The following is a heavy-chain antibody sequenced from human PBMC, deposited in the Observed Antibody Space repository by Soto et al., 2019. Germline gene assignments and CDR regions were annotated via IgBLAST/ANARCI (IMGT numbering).Heavy chain of an antibody. V-gene: IGHV3-30-3*01. CDR1: GFTFSSYA. CDR2: ISYDGSNK. Sequence: QVQLVESGGGVVQPGRSLRLSCAASGFTFSSYAMHWVHQAPGKGLEWVAVISYDGSNKYYADSVKGRFTISRDNSKNTLYLQMNSLRAEDTAVYYCARDAARLNNWFDPWGQGTLVTVSS. CDR3: ARDAARLNNWFDP. J-gene: IGHJ5*02. D-gene: IGHD6-25*01.